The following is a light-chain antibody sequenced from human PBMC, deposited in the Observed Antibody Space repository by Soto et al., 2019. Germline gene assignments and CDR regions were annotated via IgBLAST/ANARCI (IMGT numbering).Light chain of an antibody. CDR1: SSNIGAGYD. CDR2: GNS. V-gene: IGLV1-40*01. J-gene: IGLJ2*01. CDR3: KSYDSSLSAL. Sequence: QSVLTQPPSVSGAPGQRVTISCTGSSSNIGAGYDVHWYQQLPGTAPKLLIYGNSNRPSGVPDRFSGSKSGTSASLAITGLQAEDEADYYCKSYDSSLSALFGGGTKL.